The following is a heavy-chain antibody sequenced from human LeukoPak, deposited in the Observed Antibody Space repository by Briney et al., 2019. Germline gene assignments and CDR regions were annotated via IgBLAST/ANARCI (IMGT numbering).Heavy chain of an antibody. CDR1: GGSISSYY. Sequence: SETLSLTCTVSGGSISSYYWSWIRQPAGKGLEWIGYIYYSGSTNYNPSLKSRVTISVDTSKNQFSLKLSSVTAADTAVYYCAPPGGVSPKMSFDIWGQGTMVTVSS. V-gene: IGHV4-59*01. D-gene: IGHD3-10*01. CDR2: IYYSGST. J-gene: IGHJ3*02. CDR3: APPGGVSPKMSFDI.